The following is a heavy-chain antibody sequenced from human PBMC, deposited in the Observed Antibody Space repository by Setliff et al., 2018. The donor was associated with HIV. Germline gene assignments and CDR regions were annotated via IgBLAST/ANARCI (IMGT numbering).Heavy chain of an antibody. CDR1: GFTFDDYA. V-gene: IGHV3-33*03. D-gene: IGHD1-26*01. J-gene: IGHJ6*03. CDR3: AKDRNPWDSSYYMDV. CDR2: IWYDGSKK. Sequence: GGFLRLFCAASGFTFDDYAMHWVRQAPGKGLEWVAVIWYDGSKKYYGDSVKGRFTISRDKSKNTLYLQMDSLRAEDTAVYHCAKDRNPWDSSYYMDVWGKGTTVTVSS.